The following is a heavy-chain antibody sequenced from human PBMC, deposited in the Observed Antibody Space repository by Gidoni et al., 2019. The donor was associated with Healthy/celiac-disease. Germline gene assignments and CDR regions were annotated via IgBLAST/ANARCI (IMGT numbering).Heavy chain of an antibody. CDR1: GFTFSSSG. J-gene: IGHJ4*02. CDR3: ARDMDGFDFWSGTFGY. D-gene: IGHD3-3*01. Sequence: QVQLVESGGGVVQPGRSLRLSCAASGFTFSSSGMHWVRQAPGKGLEWVAVIWYDGSNKYYADSVKGRFTISRDNSKNTLYLQMNSLRAEDTAVYYYARDMDGFDFWSGTFGYWGQGTLVTVSS. CDR2: IWYDGSNK. V-gene: IGHV3-33*08.